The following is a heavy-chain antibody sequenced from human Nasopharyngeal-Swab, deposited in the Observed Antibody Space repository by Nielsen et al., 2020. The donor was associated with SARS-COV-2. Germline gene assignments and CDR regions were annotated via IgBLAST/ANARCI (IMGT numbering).Heavy chain of an antibody. Sequence: ASVKVSCKASGYTFTSYAMHWVRQAPGQRLEWMGWINAGNGNTKYSQKFQGRVTITRDTSASTAYMELSSLRSEGTAVYYCARDSPSLDDAFDIWGQGTMVTVSS. CDR2: INAGNGNT. V-gene: IGHV1-3*01. J-gene: IGHJ3*02. D-gene: IGHD6-6*01. CDR3: ARDSPSLDDAFDI. CDR1: GYTFTSYA.